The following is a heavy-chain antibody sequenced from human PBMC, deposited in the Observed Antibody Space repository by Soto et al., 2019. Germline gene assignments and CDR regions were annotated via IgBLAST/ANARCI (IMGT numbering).Heavy chain of an antibody. Sequence: PSETLSLTCSVSGDAISNYYWSWIRQPPGKGLEWIGEINHSGSTNYNPSLKSRVTISVDTSKNQFSLKLSSVTAADTAVYYCARPRSYYYDSSGYYHAEYFQHWGQGTLVTVSS. CDR3: ARPRSYYYDSSGYYHAEYFQH. CDR2: INHSGST. CDR1: GDAISNYY. J-gene: IGHJ1*01. D-gene: IGHD3-22*01. V-gene: IGHV4-34*01.